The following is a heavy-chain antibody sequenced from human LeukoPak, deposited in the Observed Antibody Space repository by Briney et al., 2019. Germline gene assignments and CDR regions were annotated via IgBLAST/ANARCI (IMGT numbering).Heavy chain of an antibody. CDR2: LSARDGGT. CDR3: ARRSTLYSSGRFYFDY. Sequence: ASVKVSCKASGYTFTNYVITGVRQAPGQGLEWMGWLSARDGGTNYALNLQDRVTMTIDTSTSTAYMELRGLRSDDTAVYYCARRSTLYSSGRFYFDYWGQGTLVTVSS. V-gene: IGHV1-18*01. D-gene: IGHD6-19*01. J-gene: IGHJ4*02. CDR1: GYTFTNYV.